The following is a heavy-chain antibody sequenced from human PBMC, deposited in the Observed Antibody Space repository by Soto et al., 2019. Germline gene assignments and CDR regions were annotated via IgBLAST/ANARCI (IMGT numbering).Heavy chain of an antibody. J-gene: IGHJ3*02. V-gene: IGHV3-48*02. CDR2: IFSNSKTI. Sequence: PGGSRLSCAASGFTFSSHTMNCVRQAPGKRLEWIAYIFSNSKTIHYADSVKGRFTISRDNAKNSLYLQMNSLRHDDTAVYYCAREPGGGGFDIWGQGTVVTVSS. CDR3: AREPGGGGFDI. CDR1: GFTFSSHT. D-gene: IGHD2-15*01.